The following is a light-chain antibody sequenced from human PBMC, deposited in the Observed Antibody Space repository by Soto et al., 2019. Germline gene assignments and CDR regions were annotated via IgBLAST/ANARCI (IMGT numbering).Light chain of an antibody. CDR1: QSVSSSN. Sequence: PGERATLSCRASQSVSSSNFAWYQQKPAQAPRLLIYGASRRAPGIPERFSGSGSGTDFTLTISRLEPEDFAMYYCLHHGSSLWTFGQGTKVDIK. CDR3: LHHGSSLWT. V-gene: IGKV3-20*01. CDR2: GAS. J-gene: IGKJ1*01.